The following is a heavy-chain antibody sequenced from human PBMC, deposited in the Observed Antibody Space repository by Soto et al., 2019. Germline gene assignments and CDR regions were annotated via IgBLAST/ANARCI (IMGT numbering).Heavy chain of an antibody. CDR3: AGDGCCSSTSCYTDWYFDL. J-gene: IGHJ2*01. CDR2: IIPIFGTA. V-gene: IGHV1-69*01. D-gene: IGHD2-2*02. Sequence: QVQLVQSGAEVKKPGSSVKVSCKASGGTFSSYAISWVRQAPGQGLEWMGGIIPIFGTANYAQKFQGRVTITADESTSTAYMELSSLRSEDTAVYYCAGDGCCSSTSCYTDWYFDLWGRGTLVTVSS. CDR1: GGTFSSYA.